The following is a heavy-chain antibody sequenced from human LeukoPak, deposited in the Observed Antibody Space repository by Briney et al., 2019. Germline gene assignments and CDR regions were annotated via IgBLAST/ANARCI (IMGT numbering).Heavy chain of an antibody. Sequence: PGGSLRLSCAASGFTFSSYAMHWVSQAPGKGLEWVAVISYDGSNKYYADSVKGRFTISRDNSKNTLYLQMNSLRAEDTAVYYCASTLGITMVRGAHDYWGQGTLVTVSS. D-gene: IGHD3-10*01. CDR1: GFTFSSYA. CDR2: ISYDGSNK. CDR3: ASTLGITMVRGAHDY. J-gene: IGHJ4*02. V-gene: IGHV3-30-3*01.